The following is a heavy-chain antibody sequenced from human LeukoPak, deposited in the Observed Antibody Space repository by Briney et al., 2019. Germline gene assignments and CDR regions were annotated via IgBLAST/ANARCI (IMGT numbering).Heavy chain of an antibody. V-gene: IGHV3-30*03. CDR1: GFTFSSYG. CDR2: ISYDGSNK. Sequence: GGSLRLSCAASGFTFSSYGVHWVRQAPGKGLEWVAVISYDGSNKYYADSVKGRFTISRDNSKNTLYLHVNSLRGEDTAVYYCARGPGRTKPFFDYWGQGTLVTVSS. CDR3: ARGPGRTKPFFDY. D-gene: IGHD1-7*01. J-gene: IGHJ4*02.